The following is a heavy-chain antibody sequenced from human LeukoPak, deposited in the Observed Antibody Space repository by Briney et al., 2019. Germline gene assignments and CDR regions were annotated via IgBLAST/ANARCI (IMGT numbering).Heavy chain of an antibody. D-gene: IGHD3-16*01. CDR2: INHGGST. V-gene: IGHV4-34*01. Sequence: SETLSLTCAVYGGSFSGYYWSWIRQPPGKGLEWIGEINHGGSTNYNPSLKSRVTISVDTSKNQFSLKLSSVTAADTAVYYCARHGARPFDYWGQGTLVTVSS. CDR1: GGSFSGYY. J-gene: IGHJ4*02. CDR3: ARHGARPFDY.